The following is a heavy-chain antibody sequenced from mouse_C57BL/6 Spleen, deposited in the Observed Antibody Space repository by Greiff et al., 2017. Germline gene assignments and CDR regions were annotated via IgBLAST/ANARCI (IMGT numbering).Heavy chain of an antibody. D-gene: IGHD4-1*01. Sequence: EVQLQQSGAELVRPGASVKLSCTASGFNIKDYYMHWVKQRPEQGLEWIGRIDPEDGDTEYAPKFQGKATMTADTSSNTAYLQLSSLTSEDTAVYYCTTVANWDPWFAYWGQGTLVTVSA. V-gene: IGHV14-1*01. CDR3: TTVANWDPWFAY. CDR1: GFNIKDYY. J-gene: IGHJ3*01. CDR2: IDPEDGDT.